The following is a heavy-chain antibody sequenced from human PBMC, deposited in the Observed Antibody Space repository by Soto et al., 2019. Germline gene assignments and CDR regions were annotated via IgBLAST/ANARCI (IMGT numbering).Heavy chain of an antibody. J-gene: IGHJ6*02. CDR1: AGSLSSRKYY. V-gene: IGHV4-39*01. CDR2: IYYSGST. Sequence: SESLYLNWTVCAGSLSSRKYYWGWIRHPPGKGLEWIGSIYYSGSTYYNPSLKSRVTISVDTSKNQFSLKLSSVTAADTAVYYCASGDAYSHYYYYYYGMDVWGQGTTVT. CDR3: ASGDAYSHYYYYYYGMDV. D-gene: IGHD4-4*01.